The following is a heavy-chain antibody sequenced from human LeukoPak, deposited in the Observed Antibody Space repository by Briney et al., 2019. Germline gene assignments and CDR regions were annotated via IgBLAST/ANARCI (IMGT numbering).Heavy chain of an antibody. CDR2: ISYDGSNK. D-gene: IGHD1-26*01. V-gene: IGHV3-30-3*01. CDR3: ARGQQSGSYYYYGMDV. CDR1: GXTFSSYA. J-gene: IGHJ6*02. Sequence: GGSLRLSCAASGXTFSSYAMHWVRQAPGKGLEWVAVISYDGSNKYYADSVKGRFTISRDNAKNTLYLQMNSLRAEDTAVYYCARGQQSGSYYYYGMDVWGQGTTVTVSS.